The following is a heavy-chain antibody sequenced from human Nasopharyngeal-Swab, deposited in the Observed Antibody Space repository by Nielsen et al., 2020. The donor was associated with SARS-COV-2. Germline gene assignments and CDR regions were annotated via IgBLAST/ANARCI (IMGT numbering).Heavy chain of an antibody. Sequence: SLKISCAASGFTFDDYAMHWVRQAPGKGLEWVSGISWNSGSIGYADSVKGRFTISRDNAKNSLYLQMNSLRAEDTALYYCAKDTRPSIAATDYWGQGTLVTVSS. V-gene: IGHV3-9*01. D-gene: IGHD6-6*01. J-gene: IGHJ4*02. CDR3: AKDTRPSIAATDY. CDR1: GFTFDDYA. CDR2: ISWNSGSI.